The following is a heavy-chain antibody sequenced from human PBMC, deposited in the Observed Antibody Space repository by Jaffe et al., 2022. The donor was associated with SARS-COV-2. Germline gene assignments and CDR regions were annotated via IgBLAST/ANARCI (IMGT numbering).Heavy chain of an antibody. CDR1: GGAFSSFT. CDR3: ARADPSWGLGDFDF. D-gene: IGHD2-21*02. Sequence: QVQLVQSGAEVKKPGSSVKVSCQASGGAFSSFTISWVRQAPGHGLEWMGRIMPVLGITTYAQKFQDRFTITADSTTRTVYMELRRLQSEDTAVYFCARADPSWGLGDFDFWGQGTQVTVSS. J-gene: IGHJ4*02. CDR2: IMPVLGIT. V-gene: IGHV1-69*02.